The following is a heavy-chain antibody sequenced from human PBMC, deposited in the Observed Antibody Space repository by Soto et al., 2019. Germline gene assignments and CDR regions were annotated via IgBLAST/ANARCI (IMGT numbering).Heavy chain of an antibody. CDR1: GDSISSSDYY. Sequence: QLQESGPGLVKPSETLSLTCSVSGDSISSSDYYWGWIRQSPGAGLEWVGSAYYSGSTYYNPSLRGRVTISVDTSKSSFAVKLRSVTVSDTAVYYCARHCIGSSCYGLFFWGQGALVTVSS. V-gene: IGHV4-39*01. D-gene: IGHD3-10*01. J-gene: IGHJ4*02. CDR2: AYYSGST. CDR3: ARHCIGSSCYGLFF.